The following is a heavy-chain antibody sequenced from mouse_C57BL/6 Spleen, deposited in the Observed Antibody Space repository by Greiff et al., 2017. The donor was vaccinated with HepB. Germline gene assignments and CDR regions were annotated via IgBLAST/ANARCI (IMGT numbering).Heavy chain of an antibody. D-gene: IGHD1-1*01. Sequence: EVQLQQSGPELVKPGASVKISCKASGYSFTGYYMNWVKQSPEKSLEWIGEINPSTGGTTYNQKFKAKATLTVDKSSSTAYMQLKSLTSEDSAVYYCASLYGSSYWYFDVWGTGTTVTVSS. CDR3: ASLYGSSYWYFDV. CDR1: GYSFTGYY. CDR2: INPSTGGT. J-gene: IGHJ1*03. V-gene: IGHV1-42*01.